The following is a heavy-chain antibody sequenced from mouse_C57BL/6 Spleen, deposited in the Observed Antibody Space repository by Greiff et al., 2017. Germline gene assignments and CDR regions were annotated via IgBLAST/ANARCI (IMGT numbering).Heavy chain of an antibody. D-gene: IGHD2-4*01. J-gene: IGHJ3*01. V-gene: IGHV1-64*01. CDR1: GYTFTSYW. Sequence: QVHVKQPGAELVKPGASVKLSCKASGYTFTSYWMHWVKQRPGQGLEWIGMIHPNSGSTNYNEKFKSKATLTVDKSSSTAYMQLSSLTSEDSAVYYCARNDYDYDPAYWGQGTLVTVSA. CDR3: ARNDYDYDPAY. CDR2: IHPNSGST.